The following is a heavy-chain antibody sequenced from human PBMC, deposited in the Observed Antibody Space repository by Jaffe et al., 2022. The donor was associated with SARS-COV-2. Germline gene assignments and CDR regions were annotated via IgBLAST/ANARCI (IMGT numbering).Heavy chain of an antibody. CDR3: ARQTGGNIVTFDY. Sequence: QVQLQESGPGLVRPSQTLSLTCTVSGGSISSGNYYWNWIRQPAGKGLEWIGRISTSGSTNYIPSLKSRVTISADMSKNQYSLKLSSVTAADTAVYYCARQTGGNIVTFDYWGQGTRATVSS. V-gene: IGHV4-61*02. D-gene: IGHD1-26*01. CDR2: ISTSGST. J-gene: IGHJ4*02. CDR1: GGSISSGNYY.